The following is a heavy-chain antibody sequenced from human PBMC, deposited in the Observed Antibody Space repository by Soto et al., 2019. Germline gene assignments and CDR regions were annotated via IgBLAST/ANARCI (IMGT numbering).Heavy chain of an antibody. CDR3: ARDSRGWSGGAFDI. V-gene: IGHV1-2*04. D-gene: IGHD6-19*01. Sequence: ASVKVSCKASGYTFTGYYMHWVRQAPGQGLEWMGWINPNSGGTNYAQKFQGWVTMTRDTSISTAYMELSRLRSDDTAVYYCARDSRGWSGGAFDIWGQGTMVTVSS. CDR1: GYTFTGYY. J-gene: IGHJ3*02. CDR2: INPNSGGT.